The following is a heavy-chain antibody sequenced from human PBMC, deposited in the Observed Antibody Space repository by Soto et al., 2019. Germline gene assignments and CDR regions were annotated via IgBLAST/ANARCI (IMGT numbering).Heavy chain of an antibody. CDR2: IDPSDSYT. CDR1: GYTFTDYW. J-gene: IGHJ4*02. CDR3: VRDRVGSYYYFDY. Sequence: RKISCKSSGYTFTDYWISWVRQMPGKGLEWMGRIDPSDSYTSNSPSFQGHVTISADKSINTAYMQWSSLKASDTAMYYCVRDRVGSYYYFDYWGKGPLVTVSS. V-gene: IGHV5-10-1*01. D-gene: IGHD1-26*01.